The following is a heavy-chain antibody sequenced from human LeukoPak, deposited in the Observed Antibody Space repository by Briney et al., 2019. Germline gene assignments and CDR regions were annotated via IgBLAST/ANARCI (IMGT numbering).Heavy chain of an antibody. CDR3: ARRGVDSSGWYTYFQH. Sequence: PSETLSLTCTVSGGSISSSSYYWGWIRQPPGQGLEWIGSISGSTYYNPSLKSRVTISVDTSKNQFSLKLSSVTAADTAVYYCARRGVDSSGWYTYFQHWGQGTLVTVSS. V-gene: IGHV4-39*01. D-gene: IGHD6-19*01. CDR2: ISGST. J-gene: IGHJ1*01. CDR1: GGSISSSSYY.